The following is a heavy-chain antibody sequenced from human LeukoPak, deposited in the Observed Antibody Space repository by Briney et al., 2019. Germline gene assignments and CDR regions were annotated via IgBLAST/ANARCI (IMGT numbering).Heavy chain of an antibody. CDR3: ARRAIAAAGSDY. V-gene: IGHV4-34*01. D-gene: IGHD6-13*01. Sequence: SETLSLTCAVYGGSFSGYYCSWIRQPPGKGLEWIGEINHSGSTNYNPSLKSRVTISVDTSKNQFSLKLSSVTAADTAVYYCARRAIAAAGSDYWGQGTLVTVSS. CDR2: INHSGST. CDR1: GGSFSGYY. J-gene: IGHJ4*02.